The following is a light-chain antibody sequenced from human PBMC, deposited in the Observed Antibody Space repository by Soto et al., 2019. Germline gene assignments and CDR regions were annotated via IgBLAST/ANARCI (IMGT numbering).Light chain of an antibody. V-gene: IGKV1-12*01. CDR3: QQANSFPLT. CDR2: AAF. J-gene: IGKJ5*01. Sequence: DIQRTQSPSSVWACVGDRVTITFRASQGISSWLAWYQQKPGKAPKLLIYAAFSLQSGVQSRFSGSGSGTDFTLTISSLQPEDCAVHYCQQANSFPLTFGQGTRLEIK. CDR1: QGISSW.